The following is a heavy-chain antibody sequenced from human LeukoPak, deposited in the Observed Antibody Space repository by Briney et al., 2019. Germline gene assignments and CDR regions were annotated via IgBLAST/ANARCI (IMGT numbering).Heavy chain of an antibody. J-gene: IGHJ4*02. CDR2: IYYSGST. V-gene: IGHV4-39*07. D-gene: IGHD3-10*01. CDR3: ARWTMVRGVTRRYYFDY. CDR1: GGSISSSSYY. Sequence: SETLSLTCTVSGGSISSSSYYWGWTRQPSGRGLEWIGSIYYSGSTYYNPSLKSRVTISVDTSKNQFSLKLSSVTAADTAVYYCARWTMVRGVTRRYYFDYWGQGTLVTVSS.